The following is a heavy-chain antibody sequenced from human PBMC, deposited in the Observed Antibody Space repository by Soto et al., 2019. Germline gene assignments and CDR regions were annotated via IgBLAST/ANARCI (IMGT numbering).Heavy chain of an antibody. D-gene: IGHD2-2*01. CDR1: GGSISTSNW. CDR2: IYHSGRN. J-gene: IGHJ6*02. Sequence: TLSLTCAVSGGSISTSNWWGWVRQPPGKGLEWSGEIYHSGRNNYNPSLKSRVTISVDKSRNQFSLKVTSVTAADTAVYYCARLHGYCISSSCHGHYAMDVWGQGTTVTVSS. CDR3: ARLHGYCISSSCHGHYAMDV. V-gene: IGHV4-4*02.